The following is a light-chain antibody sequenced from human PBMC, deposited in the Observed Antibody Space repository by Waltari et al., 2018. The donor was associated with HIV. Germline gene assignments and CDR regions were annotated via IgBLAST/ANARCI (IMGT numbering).Light chain of an antibody. V-gene: IGLV1-44*01. CDR1: ISTIGRNS. Sequence: QSVLTQPPSASGTPGQRVTISCSGSISTIGRNSVNWYQQFPGTPPKRLSYNNDPRPSGVPDRFSGSQSGTSASLAISGLQSEDEADYYCAAGDDTMNGGVFGTGTKVIVL. CDR3: AAGDDTMNGGV. CDR2: NND. J-gene: IGLJ1*01.